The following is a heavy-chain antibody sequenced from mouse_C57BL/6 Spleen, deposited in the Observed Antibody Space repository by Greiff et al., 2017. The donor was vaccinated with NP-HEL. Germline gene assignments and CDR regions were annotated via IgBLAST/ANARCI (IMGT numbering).Heavy chain of an antibody. CDR3: ASYYGSSYGYFDV. J-gene: IGHJ1*03. Sequence: QVQLQQSGAELAKPGASVKLSCKASGYTFTSYWMHWVKQRPGQGLEWIGYINPSSGYPKYNQKFKDKATLTADKSSSTAYMQLSSLTYEDSAVYYCASYYGSSYGYFDVWGTGTTVTVSS. CDR1: GYTFTSYW. V-gene: IGHV1-7*01. CDR2: INPSSGYP. D-gene: IGHD1-1*01.